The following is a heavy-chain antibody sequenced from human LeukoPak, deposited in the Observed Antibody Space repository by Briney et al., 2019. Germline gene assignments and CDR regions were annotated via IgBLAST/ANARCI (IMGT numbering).Heavy chain of an antibody. D-gene: IGHD6-19*01. J-gene: IGHJ4*02. CDR1: GGSISSYY. Sequence: SPSETLSLTCTVSGGSISSYYWSWIRQPAGKGLEWIGRIYTSGSTNYNPSLKSRVTMSVDTSKNQFSLKLSSVTAADTAVYYCARDSPRSGQDYFDYWGQGTLVTVSS. V-gene: IGHV4-4*07. CDR3: ARDSPRSGQDYFDY. CDR2: IYTSGST.